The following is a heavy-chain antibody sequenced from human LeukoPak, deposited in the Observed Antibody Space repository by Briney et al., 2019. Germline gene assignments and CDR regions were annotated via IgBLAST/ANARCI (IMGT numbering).Heavy chain of an antibody. Sequence: GGSLRLSCAASGFTFSDYYMSWIRQAPGKGLEWVSYISSSGSTIYYADSVKGRFTISRDNAKNSLYLQMNSLRAEDTAVYYCARDWGSLVNDAFDIWGQGTMVTVSS. V-gene: IGHV3-11*04. D-gene: IGHD3-10*01. CDR2: ISSSGSTI. J-gene: IGHJ3*02. CDR1: GFTFSDYY. CDR3: ARDWGSLVNDAFDI.